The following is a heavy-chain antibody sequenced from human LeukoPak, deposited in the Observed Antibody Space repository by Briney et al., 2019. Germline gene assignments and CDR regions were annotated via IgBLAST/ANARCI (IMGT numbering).Heavy chain of an antibody. CDR2: IYHSGST. CDR3: ARESSGWRYYFDY. J-gene: IGHJ4*02. CDR1: GYSISSGYY. D-gene: IGHD6-19*01. V-gene: IGHV4-38-2*02. Sequence: SETLSLTCTVSGYSISSGYYWGWIRQPPGKGLEWIGSIYHSGSTNYNPSLKSRVTISVDTSKNQFSLKLSSVTAADTAVYYCARESSGWRYYFDYWGQGTLVTVSS.